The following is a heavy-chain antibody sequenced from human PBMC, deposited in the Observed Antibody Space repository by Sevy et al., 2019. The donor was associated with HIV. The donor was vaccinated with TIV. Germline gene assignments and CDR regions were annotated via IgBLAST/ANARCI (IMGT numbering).Heavy chain of an antibody. CDR1: GGSISSSSYY. D-gene: IGHD3-10*01. CDR2: IYYSGST. J-gene: IGHJ4*02. V-gene: IGHV4-39*01. Sequence: SETLPLTCTVSGGSISSSSYYWGWIRQPPGKGLEWIGSIYYSGSTYYNPSLKSRVTISVDTSKNQFSLKLSSVTAADTAVYYCATVYYYGNYFDYWGQGTLVTVSS. CDR3: ATVYYYGNYFDY.